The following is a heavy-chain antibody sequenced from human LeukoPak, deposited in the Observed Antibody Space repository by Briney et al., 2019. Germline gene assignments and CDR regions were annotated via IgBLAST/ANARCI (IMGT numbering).Heavy chain of an antibody. D-gene: IGHD2-2*02. J-gene: IGHJ4*02. Sequence: PGGSLRLSCAASGFTFSSYAMSWVRQAPGKGLEWVSAISGSGGSTYYADSVKGRFTISRDNSNNTLYLQMNILRAEDTAVYYCAKSDCSSTSCYIVDYWGQGTLVTVSS. CDR1: GFTFSSYA. CDR2: ISGSGGST. V-gene: IGHV3-23*01. CDR3: AKSDCSSTSCYIVDY.